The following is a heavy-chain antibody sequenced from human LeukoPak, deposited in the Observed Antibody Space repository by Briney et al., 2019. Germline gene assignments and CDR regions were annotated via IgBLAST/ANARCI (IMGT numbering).Heavy chain of an antibody. J-gene: IGHJ5*02. V-gene: IGHV4-34*01. Sequence: PSETLSLTCAVYGGSFSGYYWSWIRQPPGNGLEWIGEINHSGSTNYNPSLKSRVTISVDTSKNQFSLKLSSVTAADTAVYYCARGGAAAGTIWFDPWGQGTLVTVSS. D-gene: IGHD6-13*01. CDR3: ARGGAAAGTIWFDP. CDR2: INHSGST. CDR1: GGSFSGYY.